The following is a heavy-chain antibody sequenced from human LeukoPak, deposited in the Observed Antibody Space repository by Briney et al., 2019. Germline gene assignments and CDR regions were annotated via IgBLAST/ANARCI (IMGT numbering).Heavy chain of an antibody. D-gene: IGHD2-8*01. CDR2: VKHDGDT. V-gene: IGHV4-34*01. J-gene: IGHJ5*01. CDR3: ARGPVALPNDRLSLFFDF. CDR1: GASFNTYY. Sequence: PSETLSLTCAVYGASFNTYYWMWIRQSPDKGLEWIGEVKHDGDTNVNPSLRSRVVMSVDASKNQFSLKMTSVTAADTAIYFCARGPVALPNDRLSLFFDFWGQGTLVTVSS.